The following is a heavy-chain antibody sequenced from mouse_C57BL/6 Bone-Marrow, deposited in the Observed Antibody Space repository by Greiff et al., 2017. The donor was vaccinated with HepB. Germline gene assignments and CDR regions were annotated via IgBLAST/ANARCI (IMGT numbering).Heavy chain of an antibody. D-gene: IGHD2-5*01. V-gene: IGHV14-4*01. J-gene: IGHJ3*01. CDR2: IDPENGDT. CDR3: TPPTIVTTDAY. CDR1: GFNIKDDY. Sequence: VQLQQSGAELVRPGASVKLSCTASGFNIKDDYMHWVKQRPEQGLEWIGWIDPENGDTEYASKFQGKATITADTSSNTAYLQLSSLTSEDTAVHYCTPPTIVTTDAYWGQGTLVTVSA.